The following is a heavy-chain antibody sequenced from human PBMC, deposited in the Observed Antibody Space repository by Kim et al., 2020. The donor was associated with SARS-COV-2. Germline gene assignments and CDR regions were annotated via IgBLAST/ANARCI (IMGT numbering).Heavy chain of an antibody. CDR1: GGSFSGYY. J-gene: IGHJ4*02. CDR3: ARDVSNWNAYDY. Sequence: SETLSLTCAVYGGSFSGYYWSWIRQPPGKGLEWIGEINHSGSTNYNPSLKSRVTISVDTSKNQFSLKLSSVTAADTAVYYCARDVSNWNAYDYWGQGTLV. CDR2: INHSGST. D-gene: IGHD1-1*01. V-gene: IGHV4-34*01.